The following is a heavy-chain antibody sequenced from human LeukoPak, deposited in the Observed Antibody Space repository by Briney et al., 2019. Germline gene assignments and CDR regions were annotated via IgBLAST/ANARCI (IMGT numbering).Heavy chain of an antibody. D-gene: IGHD3-3*01. CDR2: ITHKANSYTT. J-gene: IGHJ3*02. V-gene: IGHV3-72*01. CDR3: ARRLLVHDGFDI. CDR1: GFSFSDHY. Sequence: PAGSLRLSCAASGFSFSDHYMDWVRQAPGKGLEWVGRITHKANSYTTHYAASVEGRFTISRDDSRNSLYSQMNSLKTEDTAVYYCARRLLVHDGFDIWGQGTMVTVSS.